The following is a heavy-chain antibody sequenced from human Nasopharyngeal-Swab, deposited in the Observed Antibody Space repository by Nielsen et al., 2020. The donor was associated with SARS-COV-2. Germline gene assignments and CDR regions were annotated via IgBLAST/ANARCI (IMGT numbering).Heavy chain of an antibody. CDR2: INHSGGT. Sequence: SETLSLTCAVYGGSFSGYYWSWIRQPPGKGLEWIGEINHSGGTNYNPSLKSRVTISVDTSKNQFSLKLSSVTAADTAVYYCARGGVVVGYYGMDVWGQGTTVTVSS. D-gene: IGHD2-2*01. J-gene: IGHJ6*02. CDR1: GGSFSGYY. V-gene: IGHV4-34*01. CDR3: ARGGVVVGYYGMDV.